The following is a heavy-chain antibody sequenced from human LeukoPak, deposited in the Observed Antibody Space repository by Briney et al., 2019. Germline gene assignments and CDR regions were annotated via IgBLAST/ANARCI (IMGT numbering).Heavy chain of an antibody. D-gene: IGHD3-22*01. V-gene: IGHV3-23*01. Sequence: GGSLRLSCAASGFTFSIYAMSWVRQAPGKGLEWVSTVTYDGSTYYAASVRGRFTITRDNSKNALYLQMNSLRAEDTAVYYCAKVYDTSGYYYAMDFWGQGTLVTVSS. CDR3: AKVYDTSGYYYAMDF. CDR1: GFTFSIYA. CDR2: VTYDGST. J-gene: IGHJ4*02.